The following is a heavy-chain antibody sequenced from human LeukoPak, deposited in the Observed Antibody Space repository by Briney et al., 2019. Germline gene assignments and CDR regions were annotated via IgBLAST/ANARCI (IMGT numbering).Heavy chain of an antibody. CDR3: ARSGGYSSSWSL. Sequence: PSETLSLTCTVSSGSITNSNYYWGWFRQPPGKGLEWIATIYYSTATQYNPSLKSRVTVSVDTSKNHFSLKLNSVTAADTAVYYCARSGGYSSSWSLWGQGTLVTVSS. J-gene: IGHJ4*02. CDR1: SGSITNSNYY. CDR2: IYYSTAT. D-gene: IGHD6-13*01. V-gene: IGHV4-39*07.